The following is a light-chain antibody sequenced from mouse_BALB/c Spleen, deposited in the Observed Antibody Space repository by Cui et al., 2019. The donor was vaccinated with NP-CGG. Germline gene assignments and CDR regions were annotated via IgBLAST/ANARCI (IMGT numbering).Light chain of an antibody. V-gene: IGKV6-13*01. CDR3: QQYSSYPRT. Sequence: DIVMTQSQKFMSTSVGDRVSITCKASQNVGTAVAWYQQKPGHSPNLLIYSASKRYTGVPERFTGSGSGTDFTLTISNMQSEDLADYFCQQYSSYPRTFGGGTKLEIK. CDR1: QNVGTA. CDR2: SAS. J-gene: IGKJ1*01.